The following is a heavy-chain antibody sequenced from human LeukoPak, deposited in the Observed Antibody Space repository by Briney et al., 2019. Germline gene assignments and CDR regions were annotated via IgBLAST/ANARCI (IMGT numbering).Heavy chain of an antibody. Sequence: GGSLRLSCAASGFTFRSYAMHWVRQAPGKGLGWVSVIFSGGSVYYADSVKGRFTFSRDNSKNSLFLQMNSLRAEDTAVYFCARDNRRYFDYWGQGTLVTVSS. CDR3: ARDNRRYFDY. V-gene: IGHV3-53*01. J-gene: IGHJ4*02. CDR2: IFSGGSV. CDR1: GFTFRSYA. D-gene: IGHD1-14*01.